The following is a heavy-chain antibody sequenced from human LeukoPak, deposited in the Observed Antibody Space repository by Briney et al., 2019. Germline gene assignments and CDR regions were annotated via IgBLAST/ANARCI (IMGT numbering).Heavy chain of an antibody. Sequence: PGGSLRLSCAASGFTFSSYWMSWVRQAPGKGLEGVANIKQDGSEKYYVDSVMGRFTISRDNAKNSLFLQMNSLRAEDTAVYYCARVTRRGDMFDPWGQGTLVTVSS. D-gene: IGHD2-21*01. V-gene: IGHV3-7*03. J-gene: IGHJ5*02. CDR2: IKQDGSEK. CDR3: ARVTRRGDMFDP. CDR1: GFTFSSYW.